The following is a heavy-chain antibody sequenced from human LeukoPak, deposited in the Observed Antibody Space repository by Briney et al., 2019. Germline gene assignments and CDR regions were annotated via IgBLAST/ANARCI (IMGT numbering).Heavy chain of an antibody. CDR3: AELGITMIGGV. V-gene: IGHV3-30*04. CDR1: GFTFSNYV. J-gene: IGHJ6*04. D-gene: IGHD3-10*02. CDR2: TSTDEDLK. Sequence: GGSLRLSCAASGFTFSNYVTHWVRQAPGKGLEWVAVTSTDEDLKFYADSVKGRFTISRDNSKNTLYLQMNSLRAEDTAVYYCAELGITMIGGVWGKGTTVTISS.